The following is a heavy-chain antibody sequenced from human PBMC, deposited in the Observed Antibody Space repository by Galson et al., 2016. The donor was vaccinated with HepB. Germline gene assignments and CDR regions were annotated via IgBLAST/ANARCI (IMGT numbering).Heavy chain of an antibody. J-gene: IGHJ4*02. V-gene: IGHV4-34*01. CDR3: ASGIYETSGH. Sequence: SETLSLTCAVYGGSVSGYFWSWIRQSPGKGLEWIGEINYSGSPNYNPSLKSRVTISVDTSKNQFSLKLSSVTAADTAVYYCASGIYETSGHWGQGTLVTVSS. CDR1: GGSVSGYF. CDR2: INYSGSP. D-gene: IGHD3-22*01.